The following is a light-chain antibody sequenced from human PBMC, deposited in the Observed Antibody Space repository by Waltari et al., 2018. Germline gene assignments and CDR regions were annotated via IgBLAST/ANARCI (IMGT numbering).Light chain of an antibody. Sequence: QSALTQPASVSASLGQSITISCTGTGRDIGAYDYVSWSQQHPGKAPKPIIFQVFNRPAGFSYRFSSSKSGITASLSISGLRTDDEAIYYCSSDSTSTYPIFGGGTKVTVL. CDR3: SSDSTSTYPI. V-gene: IGLV2-14*01. CDR1: GRDIGAYDY. J-gene: IGLJ2*01. CDR2: QVF.